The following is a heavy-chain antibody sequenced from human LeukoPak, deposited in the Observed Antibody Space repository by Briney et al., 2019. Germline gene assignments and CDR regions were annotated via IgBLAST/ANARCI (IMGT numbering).Heavy chain of an antibody. CDR2: IYYTGST. CDR3: ARQTGSGLFTLP. Sequence: PSETLSLTCTISGGSVSDYYWSWIRQSPGKGLEWIGYIYYTGSTTYNPSLKSRVTMSADTSKNQISLRLTSVTATDTAMYYCARQTGSGLFTLPGGQGTLVTVSS. V-gene: IGHV4-59*08. J-gene: IGHJ4*02. D-gene: IGHD3/OR15-3a*01. CDR1: GGSVSDYY.